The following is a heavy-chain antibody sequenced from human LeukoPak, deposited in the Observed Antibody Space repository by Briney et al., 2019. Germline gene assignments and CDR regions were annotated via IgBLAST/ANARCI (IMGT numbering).Heavy chain of an antibody. D-gene: IGHD5-18*01. CDR3: ARDGYSFGHDFDY. V-gene: IGHV3-74*01. CDR2: VNSDGRST. CDR1: GFTFSAFK. J-gene: IGHJ4*02. Sequence: GGSLRLSCAASGFTFSAFKMPWVRQAPGKGLVWVSRVNSDGRSTYYADSVKGRFTISRDNAKNTLYLQMNSLRAEDTAVYYCARDGYSFGHDFDYWGQGTLVTVSS.